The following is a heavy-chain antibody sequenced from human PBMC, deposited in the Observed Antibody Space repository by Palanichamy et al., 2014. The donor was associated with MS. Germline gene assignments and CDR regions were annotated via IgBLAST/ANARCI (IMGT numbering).Heavy chain of an antibody. D-gene: IGHD3-9*01. CDR3: AKDPRGFYDILTNAFDI. Sequence: EVQLLESGGGLVQPGGSLRLSCAASGFTFSSYAMSWVRQAPGKGLEWVSAISGSGGSTYYADSVKGRFTISRDNSKNTLYLQMNSLRAEDTAVYYCAKDPRGFYDILTNAFDIWGRGTMVTVSS. J-gene: IGHJ3*02. CDR2: ISGSGGST. CDR1: GFTFSSYA. V-gene: IGHV3-23*01.